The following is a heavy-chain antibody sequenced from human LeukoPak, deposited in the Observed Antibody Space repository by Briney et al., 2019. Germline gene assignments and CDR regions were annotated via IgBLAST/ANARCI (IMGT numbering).Heavy chain of an antibody. CDR3: AKSFRSTSLDY. V-gene: IGHV3-23*01. CDR2: ISGSGDST. CDR1: GFTFRSYG. D-gene: IGHD2-2*01. Sequence: GGSLRLSCAASGFTFRSYGMTWVRQAPGKGLEWVSAISGSGDSTYYADSVEGRFTISRDNSRNTLSLQMNSLRAGDTAVYYCAKSFRSTSLDYWGQGTLVTVSS. J-gene: IGHJ4*02.